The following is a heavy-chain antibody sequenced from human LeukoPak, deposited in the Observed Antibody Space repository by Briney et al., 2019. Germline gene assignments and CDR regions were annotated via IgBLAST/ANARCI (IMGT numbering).Heavy chain of an antibody. Sequence: PGRSLRLSCAASGMRLGDSAMNWVRQAPGKGLEWLAHIRSRTKGYATAYAASVTGRFVISRDDVKNMAFLQMTSLETEDTAVYYCIRHVEFQRPYWAQGVQVTVSS. V-gene: IGHV3-73*01. CDR1: GMRLGDSA. CDR3: IRHVEFQRPY. CDR2: IRSRTKGYAT. D-gene: IGHD3-10*01. J-gene: IGHJ4*02.